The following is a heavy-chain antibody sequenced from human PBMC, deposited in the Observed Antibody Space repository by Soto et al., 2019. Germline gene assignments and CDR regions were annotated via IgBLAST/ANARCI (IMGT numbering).Heavy chain of an antibody. CDR3: ASTVGYAAGMDV. D-gene: IGHD5-12*01. V-gene: IGHV1-3*01. CDR1: GYTFTSYA. Sequence: QVQLVQSGAEVKKPGASVKVSCKASGYTFTSYAMHWVRQAPGQRREWMGWINAGNGNTKYSQKFQGRVPITRDTSASTDYMGLSSLSSEDTAVYYCASTVGYAAGMDVWGQGTTVTVSS. J-gene: IGHJ6*02. CDR2: INAGNGNT.